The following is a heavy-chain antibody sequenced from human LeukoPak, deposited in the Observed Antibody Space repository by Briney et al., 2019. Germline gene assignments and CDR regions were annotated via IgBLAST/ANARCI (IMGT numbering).Heavy chain of an antibody. V-gene: IGHV3-30-3*01. D-gene: IGHD6-19*01. CDR1: GFTFRASM. CDR2: ISSDGPNE. Sequence: GGSLRVSCAASGFTFRASMMHWVRQALGKGLECVAVISSDGPNEYSADDVKGRFSLSKDNSKPSLYLHMHSLTVEDTAVYYCARSNGWYLDYWGQGTLVTVSS. CDR3: ARSNGWYLDY. J-gene: IGHJ4*02.